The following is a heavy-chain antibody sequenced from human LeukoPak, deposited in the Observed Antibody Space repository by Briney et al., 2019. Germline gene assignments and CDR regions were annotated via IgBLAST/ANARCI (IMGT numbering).Heavy chain of an antibody. D-gene: IGHD6-19*01. Sequence: GGALRLSCAASGFTFSNAWMSWVRQAPGKGLEWVGRIKSKTDGGTTDYAAPVKGRFTISRDDSKNTLYLQMNSLKTEDTAVYYCTTDHYSSGWYGWFDPWGQGTLVTVSS. CDR2: IKSKTDGGTT. J-gene: IGHJ5*02. V-gene: IGHV3-15*01. CDR3: TTDHYSSGWYGWFDP. CDR1: GFTFSNAW.